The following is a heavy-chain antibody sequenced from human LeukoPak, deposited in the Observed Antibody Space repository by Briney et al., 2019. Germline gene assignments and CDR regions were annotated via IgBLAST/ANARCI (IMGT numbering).Heavy chain of an antibody. CDR3: ARDSIVVVPAAMSDY. V-gene: IGHV1-18*01. D-gene: IGHD2-2*01. CDR2: ISAYNGNT. J-gene: IGHJ4*02. CDR1: GYTFTSYG. Sequence: ASMKVSCKASGYTFTSYGISWVRQAPGQGLEWMGWISAYNGNTNYAQKFQGRVTMTTDTSTSTAYMELRSLRSDDTAVYYCARDSIVVVPAAMSDYWGQGTLVTVSS.